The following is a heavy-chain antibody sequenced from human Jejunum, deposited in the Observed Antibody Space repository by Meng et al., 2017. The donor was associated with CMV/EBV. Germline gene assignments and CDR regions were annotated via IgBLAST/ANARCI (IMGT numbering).Heavy chain of an antibody. V-gene: IGHV3-30*02. CDR1: GFTFRTYG. J-gene: IGHJ6*02. D-gene: IGHD3-16*01. CDR3: ARRGGLDV. CDR2: IEYDGSTK. Sequence: LSCAASGFTFRTYGIHWVRQAPGKGLEWVSFIEYDGSTKNYADSVEGRFTISRDNSKNTVYLQMNSLRPEDTAVFYCARRGGLDVWGQGTTVTVSS.